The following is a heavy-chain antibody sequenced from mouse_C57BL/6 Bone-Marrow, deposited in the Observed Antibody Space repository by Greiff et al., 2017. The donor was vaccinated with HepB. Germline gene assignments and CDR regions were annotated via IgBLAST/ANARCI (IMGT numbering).Heavy chain of an antibody. V-gene: IGHV5-6*02. Sequence: EVKLVESGGDLVKPGGSLKLSCAASGFTFSSYGMSWVRQTPDKRLEWVATISSGGSYTYYPDSVKGRFTISRDNAKNTLYLQMSSLKSEDTAMYYCARHEYDGSSLDYWGQGTTLTVSS. CDR3: ARHEYDGSSLDY. CDR2: ISSGGSYT. CDR1: GFTFSSYG. D-gene: IGHD1-1*01. J-gene: IGHJ2*01.